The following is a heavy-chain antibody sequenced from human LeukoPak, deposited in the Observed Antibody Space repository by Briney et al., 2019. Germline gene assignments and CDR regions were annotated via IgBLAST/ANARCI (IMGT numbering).Heavy chain of an antibody. J-gene: IGHJ4*02. Sequence: PSETLSLTCTVSAGSINRNSYFWGWLRQPPGTGLQWIANIYYSGSTYYNPSLKSRVTISVDTSKNQFSLKLSSVTAADTAVYYCARSQYGSGRQFDYWGQGTLVTVSS. CDR3: ARSQYGSGRQFDY. D-gene: IGHD6-19*01. CDR1: AGSINRNSYF. V-gene: IGHV4-39*07. CDR2: IYYSGST.